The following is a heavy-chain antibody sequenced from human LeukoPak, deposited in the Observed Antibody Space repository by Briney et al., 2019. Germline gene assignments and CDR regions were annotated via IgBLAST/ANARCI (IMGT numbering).Heavy chain of an antibody. D-gene: IGHD3-10*01. CDR3: ARDLYYYGSGFDY. CDR1: VGSSSSGSYY. CDR2: IYTSGST. J-gene: IGHJ4*02. V-gene: IGHV4-61*02. Sequence: SETLSLTCTFSVGSSSSGSYYWSWIRQPARKGLEWIGRIYTSGSTNYNPSLKSRVTISVDTSKSQFSLKLSSVTAADTAVYYCARDLYYYGSGFDYWGQGTLVTVSS.